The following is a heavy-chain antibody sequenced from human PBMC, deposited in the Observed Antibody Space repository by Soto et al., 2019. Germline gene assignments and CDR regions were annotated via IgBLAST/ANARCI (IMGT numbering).Heavy chain of an antibody. CDR2: INSDGSST. CDR1: GFTFSSYW. J-gene: IGHJ4*02. V-gene: IGHV3-74*01. D-gene: IGHD2-2*01. Sequence: GGSLRLSCAASGFTFSSYWMHWVRQAPGKGLVWVSRINSDGSSTSYAGSVKGRFTISRDNAKNTLYLQMNSLRAEDTAVYYCAREGAEGYCSSTSCYEDYWGQGTLVTVSS. CDR3: AREGAEGYCSSTSCYEDY.